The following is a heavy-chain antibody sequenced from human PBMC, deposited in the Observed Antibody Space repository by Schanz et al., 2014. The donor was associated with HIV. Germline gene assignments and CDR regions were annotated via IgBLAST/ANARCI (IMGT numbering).Heavy chain of an antibody. J-gene: IGHJ6*02. D-gene: IGHD3-22*01. Sequence: QVQLVESGGGVVQPGRSLRLSCVASGFTFDNYGMHWVRQAPGKGLEWVAVISYDGTNKKFADSVKGRFTISRDNSKNTLYLHMKSLRPEDTAVYYCAKDRNHYDSRYRGKGNYYYYYGMDVWGQGTTVTVSS. V-gene: IGHV3-30*18. CDR3: AKDRNHYDSRYRGKGNYYYYYGMDV. CDR2: ISYDGTNK. CDR1: GFTFDNYG.